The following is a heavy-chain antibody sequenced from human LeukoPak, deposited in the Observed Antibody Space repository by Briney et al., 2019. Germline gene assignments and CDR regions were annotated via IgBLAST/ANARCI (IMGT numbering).Heavy chain of an antibody. D-gene: IGHD3-3*01. CDR2: IIPIFGTA. J-gene: IGHJ3*02. CDR3: ARSGDFPDAFDI. V-gene: IGHV1-69*13. Sequence: SVKVSCTASGGTFTSYAISWVRQAPGQGLEWMGGIIPIFGTANYAQKFQGRVTITADESTSTAYMELSSLRSEDTAVYYGARSGDFPDAFDIWGQGTMVTASS. CDR1: GGTFTSYA.